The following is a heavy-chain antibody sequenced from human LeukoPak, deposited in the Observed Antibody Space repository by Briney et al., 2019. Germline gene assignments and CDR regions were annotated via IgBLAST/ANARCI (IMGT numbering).Heavy chain of an antibody. CDR2: ISSSSSYI. D-gene: IGHD3-16*01. Sequence: GGSLRLSCAASGFTFNDYGMSWVRQAPGKGLEWVSSISSSSSYIYYADSVKGRFTISRDNAKNSLYLQMNSLRAEDTAVYYCARVTPYYYYYMDVWGKGTTVTVSS. CDR3: ARVTPYYYYYMDV. V-gene: IGHV3-21*01. J-gene: IGHJ6*03. CDR1: GFTFNDYG.